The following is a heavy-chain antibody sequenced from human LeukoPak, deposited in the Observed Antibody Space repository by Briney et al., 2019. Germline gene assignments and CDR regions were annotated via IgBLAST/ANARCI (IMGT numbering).Heavy chain of an antibody. D-gene: IGHD2-21*02. J-gene: IGHJ4*02. Sequence: ASVKVSCKASGYTFTSYDINWVRQATGEGLEWMGWMNPNSGNTGYAQKFQGRVTMTRNTSISTAYMELSSLRSEDTAVYYCARAQEYCGGDCYSELWGQGTLVTVSS. V-gene: IGHV1-8*01. CDR1: GYTFTSYD. CDR2: MNPNSGNT. CDR3: ARAQEYCGGDCYSEL.